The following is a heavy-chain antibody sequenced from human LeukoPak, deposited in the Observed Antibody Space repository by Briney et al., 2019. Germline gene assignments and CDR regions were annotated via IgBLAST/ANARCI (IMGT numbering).Heavy chain of an antibody. CDR3: ARLLTSCWFDL. J-gene: IGHJ5*02. CDR2: MYHTGST. Sequence: SETLSLTCTVSGYSMSGGYYWGWIRQPPERGLEWIGSMYHTGSTYYNPSLKSRVSLSVATSKNQFYLKRSSVTAADTAVYYCARLLTSCWFDLWGKGTLVTVSS. V-gene: IGHV4-38-2*02. CDR1: GYSMSGGYY. D-gene: IGHD3-16*01.